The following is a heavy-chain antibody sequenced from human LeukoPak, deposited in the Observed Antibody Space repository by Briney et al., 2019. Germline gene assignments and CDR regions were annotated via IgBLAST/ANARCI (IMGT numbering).Heavy chain of an antibody. CDR1: GFTFTTYS. CDR3: AKGYCRSTSCRFDY. Sequence: GGSLRLSCAASGFTFTTYSMNWVRQAPGKGLEWVSSISSSSTYIYYADSVKGRFTISRDNAKNSLYLQMNSLRAEDTAVYYCAKGYCRSTSCRFDYWGQGTMVTVSS. CDR2: ISSSSTYI. J-gene: IGHJ4*02. V-gene: IGHV3-21*01. D-gene: IGHD2-2*01.